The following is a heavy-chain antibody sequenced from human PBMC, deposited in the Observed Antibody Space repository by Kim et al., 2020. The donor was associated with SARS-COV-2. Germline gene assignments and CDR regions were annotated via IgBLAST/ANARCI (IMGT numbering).Heavy chain of an antibody. J-gene: IGHJ4*02. CDR3: AREPSGYRWFGELFHYYFDY. V-gene: IGHV6-1*01. CDR2: TYYRSKWYN. CDR1: GDSVSSNSAA. Sequence: SQTLSLTCAISGDSVSSNSAAWNWIRQSPSRGLEWLGRTYYRSKWYNDYAVSVKSRITINPDTSKNQFSLQLNSVTPEDTAVYYCAREPSGYRWFGELFHYYFDYWGQGTLVTVSS. D-gene: IGHD3-10*01.